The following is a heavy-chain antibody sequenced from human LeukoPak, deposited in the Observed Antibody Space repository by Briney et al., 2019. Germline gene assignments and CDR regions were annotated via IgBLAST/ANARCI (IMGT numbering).Heavy chain of an antibody. Sequence: GGSLRLSCAASGFTFGSYGMHWVRQAPGKGLEWVAVISYDGSNKYYADSVKGRFTISRDNSKNTLYLQMNSLRAEDTAVYYCANALLYYYGSGSYFRVDAFDIWGQGTMVTVSS. CDR3: ANALLYYYGSGSYFRVDAFDI. CDR1: GFTFGSYG. D-gene: IGHD3-10*01. V-gene: IGHV3-30*18. J-gene: IGHJ3*02. CDR2: ISYDGSNK.